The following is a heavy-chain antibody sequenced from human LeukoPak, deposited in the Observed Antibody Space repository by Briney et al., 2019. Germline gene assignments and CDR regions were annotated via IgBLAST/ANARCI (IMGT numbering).Heavy chain of an antibody. D-gene: IGHD6-19*01. CDR1: GCFISSSSYY. J-gene: IGHJ4*02. CDR3: ARQVVAVAGTGSFDY. CDR2: IYYSGST. Sequence: KPSETLSLTCTASGCFISSSSYYWGWLRPPQGMGLEWIGSIYYSGSTYYNASLKSRGTISVDTSKNQFSLKLNSVTAADTAVYFCARQVVAVAGTGSFDYWGQGTLVTVSS. V-gene: IGHV4-39*01.